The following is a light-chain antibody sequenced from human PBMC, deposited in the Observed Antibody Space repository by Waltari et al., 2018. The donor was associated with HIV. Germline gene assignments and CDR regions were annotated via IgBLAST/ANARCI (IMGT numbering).Light chain of an antibody. J-gene: IGLJ2*01. CDR1: TLGDTY. Sequence: SYELTQPPSVSVSPGQTATITCSGDTLGDTYASWYQQKPGQSPVLVIYPDNKRPSGFPERFSGSNAGNTATLTISGNQAVDEADYYCQAWDSNAPVFGGGTKLTVL. CDR3: QAWDSNAPV. CDR2: PDN. V-gene: IGLV3-1*01.